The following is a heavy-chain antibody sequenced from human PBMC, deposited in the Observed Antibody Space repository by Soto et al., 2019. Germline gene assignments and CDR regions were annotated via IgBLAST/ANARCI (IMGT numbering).Heavy chain of an antibody. J-gene: IGHJ4*02. CDR1: GGSISSYY. CDR2: FYYSGST. Sequence: PSETLSLTCTVSGGSISSYYWSWVRQPPGKGLEWIGYFYYSGSTTYNPSLKSRVTISVATSKNQFSLKLSFLTAADTAVYYCARLVDTAMAAFDYWGQGTLVTV. V-gene: IGHV4-59*08. CDR3: ARLVDTAMAAFDY. D-gene: IGHD5-18*01.